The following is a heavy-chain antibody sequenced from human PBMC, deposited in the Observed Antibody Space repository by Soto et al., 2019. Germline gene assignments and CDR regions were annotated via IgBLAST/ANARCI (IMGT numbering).Heavy chain of an antibody. D-gene: IGHD2-15*01. CDR1: GFTVSSKY. Sequence: EVQLVESGGGLVQPGGSLRLSCAASGFTVSSKYMSWVRQAPGKGLEWVSLIQSGGPTYYADSVKGRFTISRDTSENTVHLQMDSLRAEDTAVYYCARDDVLCDGGRCYGVPSDVWDKGTTVTVSS. V-gene: IGHV3-66*01. J-gene: IGHJ6*04. CDR3: ARDDVLCDGGRCYGVPSDV. CDR2: IQSGGPT.